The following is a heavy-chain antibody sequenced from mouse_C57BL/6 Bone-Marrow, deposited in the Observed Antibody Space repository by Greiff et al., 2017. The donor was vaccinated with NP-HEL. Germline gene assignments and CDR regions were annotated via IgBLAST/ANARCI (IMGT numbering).Heavy chain of an antibody. CDR2: IYPRDGST. D-gene: IGHD1-1*01. CDR3: ARSNGGYYGSSYDWYFDV. CDR1: GYTFTDHT. J-gene: IGHJ1*03. Sequence: VQLQQSDAELVKPGASVKISCKVSGYTFTDHTIHWMKQRPEQGLEWIGYIYPRDGSTKYNEKFKGKATLTADNSSSPAYMHLNSLTSEDSAVYFCARSNGGYYGSSYDWYFDVWGTGTTVTVSS. V-gene: IGHV1-78*01.